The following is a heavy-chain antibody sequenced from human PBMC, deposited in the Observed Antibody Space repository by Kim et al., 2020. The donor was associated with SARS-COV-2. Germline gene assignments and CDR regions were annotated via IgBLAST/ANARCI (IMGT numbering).Heavy chain of an antibody. Sequence: LRLSCAASGFNFSSYGMHWVRQAPGKGLEWVAVISYDGSNKYYADSVKGRFTISRDNSKNTLYLQMNSLRAEDTAVYYCAKCGIVGATSILGFGDYWGQGTLVTVSS. CDR3: AKCGIVGATSILGFGDY. CDR1: GFNFSSYG. D-gene: IGHD1-26*01. J-gene: IGHJ4*02. V-gene: IGHV3-30*18. CDR2: ISYDGSNK.